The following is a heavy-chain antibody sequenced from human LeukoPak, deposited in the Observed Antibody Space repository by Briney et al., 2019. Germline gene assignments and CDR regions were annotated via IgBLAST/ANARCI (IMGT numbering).Heavy chain of an antibody. CDR2: ISAYNGDT. D-gene: IGHD6-13*01. CDR1: GYTFTTYG. Sequence: ASVKVSCKASGYTFTTYGVTWVRQAPRQGLEWMGWISAYNGDTNYAQKFQGRVTMTRDTSTSTVYMELSSLRSEDTAVYYCARDRQLVNDYWGQGTLVTVSS. V-gene: IGHV1-18*01. CDR3: ARDRQLVNDY. J-gene: IGHJ4*02.